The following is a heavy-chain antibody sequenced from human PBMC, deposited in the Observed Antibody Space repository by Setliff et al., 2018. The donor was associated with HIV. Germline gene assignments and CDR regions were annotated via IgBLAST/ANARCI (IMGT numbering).Heavy chain of an antibody. Sequence: PSETLSLTCTVSGGSISSRYWSWIRQPPGKGLEWIGYIYYSGSTNYNPSLKSRVTISVDTSKNQFSLKLSSVTAADTAVYYCARGFGSSWGGNYYYYYMDVWGKGTTVTVSS. CDR1: GGSISSRY. V-gene: IGHV4-59*11. J-gene: IGHJ6*03. CDR2: IYYSGST. D-gene: IGHD6-13*01. CDR3: ARGFGSSWGGNYYYYYMDV.